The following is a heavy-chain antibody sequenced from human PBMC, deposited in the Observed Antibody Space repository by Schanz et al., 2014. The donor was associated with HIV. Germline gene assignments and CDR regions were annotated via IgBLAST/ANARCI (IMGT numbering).Heavy chain of an antibody. D-gene: IGHD6-13*01. CDR3: ARDLVDSSTWYDAFDI. CDR2: INPTNGKT. Sequence: QVQLVQSGAEVKKPGSSVKVSCKASGGTFSRHAINWVRQAPGQGLEWMGWINPTNGKTFYTQKFRGRVTMTRDTSVNTASMEVSRLMSDDTALYFCARDLVDSSTWYDAFDIWGQGTKVTVSS. J-gene: IGHJ3*02. CDR1: GGTFSRHA. V-gene: IGHV1-2*02.